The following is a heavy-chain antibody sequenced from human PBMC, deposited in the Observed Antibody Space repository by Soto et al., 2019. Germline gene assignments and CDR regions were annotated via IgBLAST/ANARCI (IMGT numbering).Heavy chain of an antibody. CDR3: ARDVRGEVTPYSWVDP. V-gene: IGHV3-7*01. CDR2: IKQDGSEE. CDR1: GFTFSNYF. J-gene: IGHJ5*02. Sequence: EMQLVESGGGLVQPGGSLRLSCAASGFTFSNYFMSWVRRAPGKGLEWVANIKQDGSEENYVDSVKGRFTISRDNAKNSLYLQMNNVRAEDTAVYYCARDVRGEVTPYSWVDPWGQGTLVTVSS.